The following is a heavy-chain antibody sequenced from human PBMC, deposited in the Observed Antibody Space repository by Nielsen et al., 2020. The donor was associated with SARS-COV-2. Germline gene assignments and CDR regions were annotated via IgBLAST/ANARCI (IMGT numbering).Heavy chain of an antibody. CDR3: ARVSYSSEYVYYFDS. CDR2: VYYTGTT. V-gene: IGHV4-39*02. CDR1: GAPIRSSGHF. J-gene: IGHJ4*02. Sequence: SETLSLTCTVSGAPIRSSGHFWGWIRQSPGKGLEWIGNVYYTGTTNYNPSLGSRVIIGVDPSNIHFSLRLSSATAADTAVYYCARVSYSSEYVYYFDSWGQGTLVIVSS. D-gene: IGHD4-11*01.